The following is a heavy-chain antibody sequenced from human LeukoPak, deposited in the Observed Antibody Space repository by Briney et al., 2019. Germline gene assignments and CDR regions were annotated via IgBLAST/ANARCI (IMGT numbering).Heavy chain of an antibody. J-gene: IGHJ4*02. CDR3: ARGYSSSRFDY. CDR2: IYYSGST. CDR1: GGSISSYY. D-gene: IGHD6-13*01. V-gene: IGHV4-59*01. Sequence: SETLSLTCTASGGSISSYYWSWIRQPPGKGLEWIGYIYYSGSTNYNPSLKSRVTISVDTSKNQFSLKLSSVTAADTAVYYCARGYSSSRFDYWGQGTLVTVSS.